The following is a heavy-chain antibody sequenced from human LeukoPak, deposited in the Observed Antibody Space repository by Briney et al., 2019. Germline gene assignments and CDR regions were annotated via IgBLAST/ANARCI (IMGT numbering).Heavy chain of an antibody. J-gene: IGHJ4*02. D-gene: IGHD3-10*01. CDR2: ISYDGSNK. CDR3: ARALGGFGEHYFDY. CDR1: GFTSTSYA. V-gene: IGHV3-30-3*01. Sequence: PGGSLRLSCAASGFTSTSYAMHWVRQVPGKGLEWVAVISYDGSNKYYADSVKGRFTISRDNSKNTLYLQMNSLRAEDTAVYYCARALGGFGEHYFDYWGQGTLVTVSS.